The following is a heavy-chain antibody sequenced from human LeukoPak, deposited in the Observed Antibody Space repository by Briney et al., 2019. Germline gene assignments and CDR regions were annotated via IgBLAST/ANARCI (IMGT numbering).Heavy chain of an antibody. J-gene: IGHJ5*01. CDR3: AKHSSDWTSDWLDS. Sequence: PGGSLRLSCTASELTFSSFAMSWVRQAPGKGLEWVSGISGRGDSTYYADSVKGRFTISRDNSKNTLFLQMNSLRAEDTAIYYCAKHSSDWTSDWLDSWGQGTLVTVSS. D-gene: IGHD6-19*01. CDR1: ELTFSSFA. CDR2: ISGRGDST. V-gene: IGHV3-23*01.